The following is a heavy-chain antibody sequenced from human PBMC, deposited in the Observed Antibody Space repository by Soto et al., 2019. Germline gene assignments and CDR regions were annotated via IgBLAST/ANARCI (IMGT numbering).Heavy chain of an antibody. D-gene: IGHD3-22*01. CDR2: IDPSDSYT. CDR1: GYSFTSYW. J-gene: IGHJ4*02. V-gene: IGHV5-10-1*01. CDR3: ARSPDYYDSSGPYYFDY. Sequence: PGESPKISCKGSGYSFTSYWISRVRQMPGKGLEWMGRIDPSDSYTNYSPSFQGHVTIPADKSISTAYLQWSSLKASDTAMYYCARSPDYYDSSGPYYFDYWGQGTLVTVSS.